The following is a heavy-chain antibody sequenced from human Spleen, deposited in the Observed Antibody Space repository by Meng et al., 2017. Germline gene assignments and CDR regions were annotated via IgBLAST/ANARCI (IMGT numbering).Heavy chain of an antibody. D-gene: IGHD4-17*01. V-gene: IGHV4-31*01. CDR2: IYYSGST. Sequence: QVQLTEAGPGLVKPSQTLSLTCTVSGGSISSGGYYWSWIRQHPGKGLEWIGYIYYSGSTYYNPSLKSLVTISVDTSKNQFSLKLSSVTAADTAVYYCARVTTVTQYFDYWGQGTLVTVSS. CDR1: GGSISSGGYY. CDR3: ARVTTVTQYFDY. J-gene: IGHJ4*02.